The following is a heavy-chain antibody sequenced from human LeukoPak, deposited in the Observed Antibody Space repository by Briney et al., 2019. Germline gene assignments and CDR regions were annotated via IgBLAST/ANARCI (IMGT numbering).Heavy chain of an antibody. CDR2: ISNSGNTI. D-gene: IGHD5-12*01. CDR1: GFTFSRYG. J-gene: IGHJ4*02. Sequence: GGSLRLSCGASGFTFSRYGMHWVRQAPGKGLEWVSYISNSGNTIYYADSVKGRFTISRDNAKNSLYLQMNSLRAEDTAVYYCARDGGTSGYSNFDYWGQGTLVTVSS. CDR3: ARDGGTSGYSNFDY. V-gene: IGHV3-48*04.